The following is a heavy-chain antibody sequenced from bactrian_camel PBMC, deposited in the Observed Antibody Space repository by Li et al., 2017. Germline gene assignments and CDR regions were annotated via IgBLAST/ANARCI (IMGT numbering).Heavy chain of an antibody. V-gene: IGHV3S40*01. D-gene: IGHD2*01. Sequence: VQLVESGGGSVSAGGSLRLSCTASEWTYSRSYLGWFRQTPGKEREGVAAISARGGATAYADSVKGRFTISQDNAKNTVYLQMDNLKPEDTAMYSCKASGRFWCDLTGWGQGTQVTVS. CDR3: KASGRFWCDLTG. CDR2: ISARGGAT. CDR1: EWTYSRSY. J-gene: IGHJ4*01.